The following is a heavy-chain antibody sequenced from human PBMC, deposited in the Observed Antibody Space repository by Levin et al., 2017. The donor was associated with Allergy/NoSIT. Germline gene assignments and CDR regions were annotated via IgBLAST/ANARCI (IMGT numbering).Heavy chain of an antibody. D-gene: IGHD3-16*01. CDR1: GLSFNKAW. J-gene: IGHJ5*02. V-gene: IGHV3-15*01. CDR2: IKSKTDGGTA. CDR3: GTVGLTPHHYWGWLDP. Sequence: GGSLRLSCAASGLSFNKAWMSWVRQAPGKGLEWVGRIKSKTDGGTADYAAPVKGRFTISRDDSENTLHLQMNSLKTEDTAVYYCGTVGLTPHHYWGWLDPWGQGTLVTVSS.